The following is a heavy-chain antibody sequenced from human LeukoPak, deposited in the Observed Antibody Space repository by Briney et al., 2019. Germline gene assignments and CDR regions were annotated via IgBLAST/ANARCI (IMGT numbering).Heavy chain of an antibody. V-gene: IGHV3-30-3*01. Sequence: GGSLRLSCAASGFTFSSYAMHWVRQAPGKGLEWVAVISYDGSNKYYADSVKGRFTISRDNSKNTLYLQMNSLGAEDTAVYYCARAEVNAFDIWGQGTMVTVSS. D-gene: IGHD2-21*01. CDR1: GFTFSSYA. CDR2: ISYDGSNK. CDR3: ARAEVNAFDI. J-gene: IGHJ3*02.